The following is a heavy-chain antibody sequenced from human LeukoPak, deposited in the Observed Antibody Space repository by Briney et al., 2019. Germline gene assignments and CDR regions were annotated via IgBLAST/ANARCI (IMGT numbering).Heavy chain of an antibody. J-gene: IGHJ4*02. CDR1: GFTFSSYG. CDR3: AKVWMVRGAEDY. V-gene: IGHV3-30*18. CDR2: ISYDGSNK. D-gene: IGHD3-10*01. Sequence: GRSLRLSCAASGFTFSSYGMHWVRQAPGKGLEWVAVISYDGSNKYYADSVKGRFTISRDNSKNTLYLQMNSLRAEDTAVYYCAKVWMVRGAEDYWGQGTLVTVSS.